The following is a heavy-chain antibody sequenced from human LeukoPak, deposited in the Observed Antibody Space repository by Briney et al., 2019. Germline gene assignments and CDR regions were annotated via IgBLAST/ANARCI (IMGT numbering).Heavy chain of an antibody. CDR3: ARGTFYSDYDGYFDY. J-gene: IGHJ4*02. Sequence: GGSLRLSCAASGFTFSSYGMHWVRQAPGKGLEWVAFIRYDGSNKYYADSVKGRFTISRDNSKNTLYLQMYSLRAEDTAVYYCARGTFYSDYDGYFDYWGQGTLVTVSS. D-gene: IGHD5-12*01. V-gene: IGHV3-30*02. CDR2: IRYDGSNK. CDR1: GFTFSSYG.